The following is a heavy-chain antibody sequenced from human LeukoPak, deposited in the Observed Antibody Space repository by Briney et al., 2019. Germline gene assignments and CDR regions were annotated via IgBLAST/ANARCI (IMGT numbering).Heavy chain of an antibody. CDR2: IYTSGST. CDR1: GGSISSYY. Sequence: SETLSLTCTDSGGSISSYYWSWIRQPAGKGLEWIGRIYTSGSTNYNPSLKSRVTISLDTSKNQFSLKLSSVTAADTAVYYCARGTSSSWPYYYYYMDVGGKETTVTVSS. V-gene: IGHV4-4*07. J-gene: IGHJ6*03. CDR3: ARGTSSSWPYYYYYMDV. D-gene: IGHD6-13*01.